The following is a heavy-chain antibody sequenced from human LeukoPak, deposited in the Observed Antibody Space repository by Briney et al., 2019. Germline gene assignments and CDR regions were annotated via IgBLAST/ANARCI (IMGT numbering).Heavy chain of an antibody. J-gene: IGHJ5*02. D-gene: IGHD5-18*01. CDR2: MYSGDST. V-gene: IGHV3-53*01. Sequence: GGSLRLSCAASGFTVGSNYMTWVRQAPGKGLERVSVMYSGDSTYYDDSVKGRFTISRDNSKNTLDLQMNSLRDEDTGVYYCARADGYSSWFVHWGQGTLVTVSS. CDR1: GFTVGSNY. CDR3: ARADGYSSWFVH.